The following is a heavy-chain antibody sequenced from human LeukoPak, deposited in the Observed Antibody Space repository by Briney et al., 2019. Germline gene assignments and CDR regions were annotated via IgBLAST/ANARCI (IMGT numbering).Heavy chain of an antibody. Sequence: ASVKVSCKASGYTFTSYAMHWVRQAPGQRLEWMGWINAGNGNTKYSQEFQGRVTITRDTSASTAYMELSSLRSEDMAVYYCAREYDSSGYSLEMTPWGQGTLVTVSS. J-gene: IGHJ5*02. V-gene: IGHV1-3*03. CDR3: AREYDSSGYSLEMTP. D-gene: IGHD3-22*01. CDR2: INAGNGNT. CDR1: GYTFTSYA.